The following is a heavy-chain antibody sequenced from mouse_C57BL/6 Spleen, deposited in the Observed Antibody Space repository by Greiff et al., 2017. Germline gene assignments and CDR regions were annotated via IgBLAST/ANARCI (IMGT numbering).Heavy chain of an antibody. CDR2: IDPSDSET. V-gene: IGHV1-52*01. CDR1: GYTFTSYW. Sequence: QVQLQQPGAELVRPGSSVKLSCKASGYTFTSYWMHWVKQRPIQGLEWIGNIDPSDSETNYNQKFKDKATLTVDKSSSTAYMQLSSLTSEDSAVFYCASYAYDYGSSYYAMDYWGQGTSVTVSS. CDR3: ASYAYDYGSSYYAMDY. D-gene: IGHD1-1*01. J-gene: IGHJ4*01.